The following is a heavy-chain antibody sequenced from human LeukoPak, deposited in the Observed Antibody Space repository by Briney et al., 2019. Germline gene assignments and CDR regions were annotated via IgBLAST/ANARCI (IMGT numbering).Heavy chain of an antibody. CDR1: GYSFTSYW. J-gene: IGHJ6*03. CDR3: ARHGSGYSYDYYYYYYMDV. V-gene: IGHV5-51*01. CDR2: IYRGDSDT. D-gene: IGHD5-18*01. Sequence: GEALKIFCKGSGYSFTSYWSGWVRQMPGKGGEWLGTIYRGDSDTRYSPSFQGKVTISADKSISTAYLQWSSLKASDTAMYYCARHGSGYSYDYYYYYYMDVWGKGTTVTVSS.